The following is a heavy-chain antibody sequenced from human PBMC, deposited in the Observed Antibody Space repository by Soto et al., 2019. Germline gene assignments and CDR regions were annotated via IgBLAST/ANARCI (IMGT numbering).Heavy chain of an antibody. J-gene: IGHJ4*02. D-gene: IGHD3-22*01. CDR1: GFTFSSYA. Sequence: QVQLVESGGGVVQPGRSLRLSCAASGFTFSSYAMHWVRQAPGKGLEWVAVISYDGSNKYYADSVKGRFTISRDNSKNTLYLQMNSLRAEDTAVYYCAREGDDGYYDSSGYSDYWGQGTLVTVSS. CDR2: ISYDGSNK. V-gene: IGHV3-30-3*01. CDR3: AREGDDGYYDSSGYSDY.